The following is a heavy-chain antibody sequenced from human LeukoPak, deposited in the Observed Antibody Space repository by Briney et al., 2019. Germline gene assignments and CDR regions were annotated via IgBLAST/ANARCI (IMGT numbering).Heavy chain of an antibody. CDR2: IKQHGSEK. CDR1: GFTFSRYW. CDR3: AREYYGDSFDY. V-gene: IGHV3-7*01. Sequence: GGSLRLSCAASGFTFSRYWMSWVRQAPGKGLEWVASIKQHGSEKYYVDSVKGRFTISRDNTKNSLYLQMNSLRAEDTAVYYCAREYYGDSFDYWGQGTLVTVSS. J-gene: IGHJ4*02. D-gene: IGHD4-17*01.